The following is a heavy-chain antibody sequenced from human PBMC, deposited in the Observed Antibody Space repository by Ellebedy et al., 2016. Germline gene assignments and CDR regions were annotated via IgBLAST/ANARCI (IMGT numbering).Heavy chain of an antibody. CDR3: ARPIVGATGGGDYYYDGMDV. CDR1: GFTFNTYG. CDR2: ISALSGNT. Sequence: ASVKVSCXAPGFTFNTYGFTWVRQAPGQGLEWMGWISALSGNTNYAQKFQGRVTMTTDTSTSTAYMELRSLRSDDAAVYFCARPIVGATGGGDYYYDGMDVWGQGTTVTVSS. V-gene: IGHV1-18*04. J-gene: IGHJ6*02. D-gene: IGHD1-26*01.